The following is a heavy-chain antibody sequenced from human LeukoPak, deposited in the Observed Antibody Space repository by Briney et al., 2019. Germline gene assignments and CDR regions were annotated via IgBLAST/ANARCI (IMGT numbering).Heavy chain of an antibody. CDR1: GFTFSSYA. CDR2: ISGSGGIT. J-gene: IGHJ3*02. D-gene: IGHD6-6*01. Sequence: GGSLRLSCAASGFTFSSYAMSWVRQAPGKGLEWVSAISGSGGITSYADSVKGRFTISRDNAKNSLYLQMNSLRAEDTALYYCARDFIAARRNRNAFDIWGQGTMVTVSS. V-gene: IGHV3-23*01. CDR3: ARDFIAARRNRNAFDI.